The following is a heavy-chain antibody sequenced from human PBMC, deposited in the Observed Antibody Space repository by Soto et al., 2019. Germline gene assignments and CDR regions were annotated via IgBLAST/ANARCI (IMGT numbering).Heavy chain of an antibody. Sequence: QVQLQESGPGLVKPSQTLSLTCTLSGGSISSGDYYWSWIRHPPGKGLEWIGNIFYSGISNYNTSLKSRLNISLATSNNHFFLKLTSVTAADTAVYYCARMGLNLGELSRNWFDPWGQGTLVTVSS. D-gene: IGHD3-16*02. CDR1: GGSISSGDYY. J-gene: IGHJ5*02. V-gene: IGHV4-31*03. CDR3: ARMGLNLGELSRNWFDP. CDR2: IFYSGIS.